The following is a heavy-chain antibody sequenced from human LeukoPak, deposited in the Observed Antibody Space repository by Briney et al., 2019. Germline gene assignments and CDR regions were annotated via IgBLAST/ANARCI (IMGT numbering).Heavy chain of an antibody. J-gene: IGHJ4*02. CDR2: INQDGTEK. Sequence: GESLRLSCAASGFSFTTYWMSWVRQAPGKGLEWVANINQDGTEKYYVDSVKGRFTISRDNSKNTLYLQMNSLRAEDTAVYYCAKGQRFYGEYYFDYWGQGTLVTVSS. D-gene: IGHD4-17*01. CDR3: AKGQRFYGEYYFDY. CDR1: GFSFTTYW. V-gene: IGHV3-7*03.